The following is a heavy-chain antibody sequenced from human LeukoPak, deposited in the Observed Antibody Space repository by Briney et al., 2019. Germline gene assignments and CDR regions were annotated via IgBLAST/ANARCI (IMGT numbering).Heavy chain of an antibody. CDR1: GYTFTGYY. V-gene: IGHV1-2*02. CDR3: ARDVLDYGGYVGLRFDY. D-gene: IGHD4-17*01. J-gene: IGHJ4*02. CDR2: INPNSGGT. Sequence: GASVKVSCKASGYTFTGYYMHWVRQAPEQGLEWMGWINPNSGGTNYAQKFQGRVTMTRDTSISTAYMELSRLRSDDTAVYYCARDVLDYGGYVGLRFDYWGQGTLVTVSS.